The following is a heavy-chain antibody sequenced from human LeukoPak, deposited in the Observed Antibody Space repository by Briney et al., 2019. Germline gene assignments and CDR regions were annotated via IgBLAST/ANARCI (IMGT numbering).Heavy chain of an antibody. J-gene: IGHJ5*02. D-gene: IGHD6-13*01. CDR2: IIPILGIA. CDR3: ARGLFSSSWYNWFDP. CDR1: GGTFSSYA. Sequence: GASVKVSCKASGGTFSSYAISWVRQAPGQGLEWMGRIIPILGIANYAQKFQGRVTITADKSTSTAYMELSSLRSEDTAVYYCARGLFSSSWYNWFDPWGQGTLVTVSS. V-gene: IGHV1-69*04.